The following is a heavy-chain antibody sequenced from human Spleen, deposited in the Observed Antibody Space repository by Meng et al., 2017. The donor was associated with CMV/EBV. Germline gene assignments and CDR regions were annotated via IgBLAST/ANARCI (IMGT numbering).Heavy chain of an antibody. CDR1: GFAFDDFA. D-gene: IGHD3-22*01. J-gene: IGHJ4*02. Sequence: GGSLRLSCTVSGFAFDDFAMAWVRQAPGKGLEWIGLIRSKVYGETTEYAATVKGRFVLPRADSRKTAYLQMNRRTTGDTGIYYCSLTPCPSHYYDIDGAWWGQGRLVTVSS. V-gene: IGHV3-49*04. CDR3: SLTPCPSHYYDIDGAW. CDR2: IRSKVYGETT.